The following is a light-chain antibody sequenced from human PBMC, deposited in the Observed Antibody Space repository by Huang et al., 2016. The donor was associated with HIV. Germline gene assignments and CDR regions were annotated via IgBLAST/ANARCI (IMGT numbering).Light chain of an antibody. CDR1: QSVNNNY. CDR3: QQFGSSPPYS. Sequence: EILLTQSPDTLSLSPGERATLSCRASQSVNNNYLAWYQQKPGQAPRLLIYRASTRATGIPDRFSGSGSGTDFTLTISRLEPDDCAVYYCQQFGSSPPYSFGQGTKLEIK. CDR2: RAS. V-gene: IGKV3-20*01. J-gene: IGKJ2*03.